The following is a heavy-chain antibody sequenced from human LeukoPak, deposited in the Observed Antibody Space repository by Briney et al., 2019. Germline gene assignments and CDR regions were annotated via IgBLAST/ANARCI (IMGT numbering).Heavy chain of an antibody. V-gene: IGHV3-53*01. J-gene: IGHJ3*02. CDR1: GFTVSSNY. CDR3: ARDTRDVDWTLGAFDI. D-gene: IGHD3/OR15-3a*01. Sequence: GGSLRLSCAASGFTVSSNYMSWVRQAPGKGLEWVSAIYSDGRTYYTDSVKGRFTISRDNPKNTVYLQMNSLRAEDTAMYYCARDTRDVDWTLGAFDIWGQGTKVTVSS. CDR2: IYSDGRT.